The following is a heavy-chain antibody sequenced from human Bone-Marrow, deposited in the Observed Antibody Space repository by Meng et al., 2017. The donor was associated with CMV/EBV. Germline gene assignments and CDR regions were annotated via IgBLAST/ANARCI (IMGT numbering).Heavy chain of an antibody. CDR3: ARLRCSSTSCYGSFDY. D-gene: IGHD2-2*01. CDR2: IKQDGSEK. CDR1: GFTFSSYW. J-gene: IGHJ4*02. V-gene: IGHV3-7*01. Sequence: GESLKISCAASGFTFSSYWMSWVRQAPGKGLEWVANIKQDGSEKYYVDSVKGRFIISRDNAKNSLYLQMNSLRAEDTAVYYCARLRCSSTSCYGSFDYWGQGTLVTVSS.